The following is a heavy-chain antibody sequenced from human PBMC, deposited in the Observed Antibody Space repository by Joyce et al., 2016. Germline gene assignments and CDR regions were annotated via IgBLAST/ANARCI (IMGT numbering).Heavy chain of an antibody. CDR3: ARATSTKLSYFHH. Sequence: QVQLVESGGGVVQPGRSLRLSCVASGFTLSTYAMHWVRQAPGKGLEWVAVKSKEGSNKYYADSVKGRFTVSRDSSKNTLYLQMSSLRGDDTAAYYCARATSTKLSYFHHWGQGTLVIVSS. V-gene: IGHV3-30*04. J-gene: IGHJ1*01. D-gene: IGHD2-2*01. CDR1: GFTLSTYA. CDR2: KSKEGSNK.